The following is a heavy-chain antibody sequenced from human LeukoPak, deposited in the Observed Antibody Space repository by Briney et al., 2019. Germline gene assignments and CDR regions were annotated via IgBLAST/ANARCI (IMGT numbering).Heavy chain of an antibody. CDR2: ISGSGTGT. D-gene: IGHD3-3*01. J-gene: IGHJ6*03. CDR3: AKNGHYDFWSGYYRTHYYYMDV. Sequence: GGSLRLSCAASGFTFRSYAMNWVRQVPGKGLEWVSGISGSGTGTYYADSVKGRFTISRDNSKNTLFLQMNSLRAEDTALYYCAKNGHYDFWSGYYRTHYYYMDVWGKGTTVTVSS. CDR1: GFTFRSYA. V-gene: IGHV3-23*01.